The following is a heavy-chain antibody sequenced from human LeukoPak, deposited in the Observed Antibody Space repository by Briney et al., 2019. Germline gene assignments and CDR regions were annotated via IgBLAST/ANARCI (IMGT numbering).Heavy chain of an antibody. D-gene: IGHD2-2*01. CDR2: IIPIFGTA. CDR3: ATIDCSSTSCSYFDY. Sequence: SVKVSCKASGGTFSSYANSWVRQAPGQWLEWMGGIIPIFGTANYAQKFQGRVTITADESTSTAYMELSSLRSEDTAVYYCATIDCSSTSCSYFDYWGQGTLVTVSS. V-gene: IGHV1-69*01. J-gene: IGHJ4*02. CDR1: GGTFSSYA.